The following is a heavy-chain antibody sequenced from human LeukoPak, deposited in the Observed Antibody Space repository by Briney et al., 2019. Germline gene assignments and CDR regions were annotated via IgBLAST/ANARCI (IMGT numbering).Heavy chain of an antibody. J-gene: IGHJ4*02. CDR3: ASHRGGYTNGYFDY. V-gene: IGHV3-30*03. CDR2: VSYDGSNE. CDR1: GFTFSNYG. D-gene: IGHD5-24*01. Sequence: GGSLRLSCKASGFTFSNYGMDWVRQAPGKGLEWVAIVSYDGSNEYYADSVKGRFTISKDNSQNTLYLQMNSLRAEDTAVYYCASHRGGYTNGYFDYWGQGTLVTVSS.